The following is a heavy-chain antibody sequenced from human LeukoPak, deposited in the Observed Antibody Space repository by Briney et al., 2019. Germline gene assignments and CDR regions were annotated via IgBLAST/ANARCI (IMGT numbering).Heavy chain of an antibody. Sequence: GGSLRLSCAASGFTFSSYSMNWVRQAPGKGLEWVSYISSSSTIYYADPVRGRFTISRDKAKKTLYLQMSGLRAEDTAVYYCAKGVLFGELFRDWGQGALVTVSS. J-gene: IGHJ4*02. V-gene: IGHV3-48*01. D-gene: IGHD3-10*01. CDR3: AKGVLFGELFRD. CDR2: ISSSSTI. CDR1: GFTFSSYS.